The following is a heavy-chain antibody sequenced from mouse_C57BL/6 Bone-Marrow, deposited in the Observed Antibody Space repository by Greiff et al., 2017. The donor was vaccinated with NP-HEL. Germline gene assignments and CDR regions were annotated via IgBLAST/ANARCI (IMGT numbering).Heavy chain of an antibody. Sequence: QVQLQQPGAELVKPGASVKLSCKASGYTFTSYWMHWVKQRPGQGLEWIGMIHPNSGSTNYNEKFKSKATLTVDKSSSTAYMQLSSLTSEDSAVYYCARRYDYDKGAYFDYWGQGTTLTVSS. CDR1: GYTFTSYW. CDR3: ARRYDYDKGAYFDY. J-gene: IGHJ2*01. V-gene: IGHV1-64*01. CDR2: IHPNSGST. D-gene: IGHD2-4*01.